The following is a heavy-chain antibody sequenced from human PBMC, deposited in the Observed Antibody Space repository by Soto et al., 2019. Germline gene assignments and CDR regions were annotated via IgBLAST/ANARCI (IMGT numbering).Heavy chain of an antibody. J-gene: IGHJ4*02. Sequence: QVQLQESCTGLVKPSQTLSLTCTVSGVSISSGGYYWSWIRQHPGKGLEWIGYIYYSGSTYYNPSLKSRVTISVDTSKNQFSLKLSSVTAADTAVYYCARGPARGSSSRPYDYWGQGTLVTVSS. CDR1: GVSISSGGYY. V-gene: IGHV4-31*03. CDR2: IYYSGST. D-gene: IGHD6-6*01. CDR3: ARGPARGSSSRPYDY.